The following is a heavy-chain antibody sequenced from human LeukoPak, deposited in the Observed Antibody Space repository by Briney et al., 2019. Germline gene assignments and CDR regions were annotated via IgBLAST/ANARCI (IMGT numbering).Heavy chain of an antibody. CDR1: GFTFSSYG. CDR3: ARGRIAEYYYYGMDV. CDR2: IWYDGSNK. V-gene: IGHV3-33*01. J-gene: IGHJ6*02. D-gene: IGHD6-13*01. Sequence: GGSLRLSCAASGFTFSSYGMHWVRQAPGKGLEWVAVIWYDGSNKYYADSVKGRFTISRDNSKNTLYLQMNSLRAEDTAVYYCARGRIAEYYYYGMDVWGQGTTVTVSS.